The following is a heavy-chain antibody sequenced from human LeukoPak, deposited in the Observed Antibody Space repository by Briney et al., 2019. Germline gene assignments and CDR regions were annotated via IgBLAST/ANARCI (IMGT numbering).Heavy chain of an antibody. Sequence: PGGSLRLSCAASGFTFSNYAMSWVRQAPGKGLEWVSDISDSGGNTHYADSVKGRFTISRDKSKNTLYLQMNSLRAEYTAVYYCARRNGYDFDYWGQGTLVTVSS. D-gene: IGHD5-18*01. CDR3: ARRNGYDFDY. J-gene: IGHJ4*02. V-gene: IGHV3-23*01. CDR2: ISDSGGNT. CDR1: GFTFSNYA.